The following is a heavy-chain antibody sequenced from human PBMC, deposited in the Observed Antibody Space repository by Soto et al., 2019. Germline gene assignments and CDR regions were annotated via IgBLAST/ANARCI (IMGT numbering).Heavy chain of an antibody. D-gene: IGHD2-2*01. CDR1: GYTFTAHG. J-gene: IGHJ5*02. CDR3: ARDLGYCRSGTCYREWFDP. CDR2: VSGDNSHT. V-gene: IGHV1-18*01. Sequence: QVQLVQSGAEVKTPGASVKVSCKASGYTFTAHGISWVRQAPGRGLEWMGWVSGDNSHTNYAQSLQDRVTMTTDISTNTAYMELRSLRSDDTAVYYCARDLGYCRSGTCYREWFDPWGQGTLVTVSS.